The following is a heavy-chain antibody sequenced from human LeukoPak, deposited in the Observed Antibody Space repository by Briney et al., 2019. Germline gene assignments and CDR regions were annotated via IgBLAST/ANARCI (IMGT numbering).Heavy chain of an antibody. CDR3: ARYIASTGLAHLDY. CDR2: IYYSGST. Sequence: SETLSLTCTVSGGSISSYYWSWIRQPPGKGLEWIGYIYYSGSTNYSPSLKSRVTISVDTSKNQFSLKLSSVTAADTAVYYCARYIASTGLAHLDYWGQGTLVTVSS. V-gene: IGHV4-59*01. J-gene: IGHJ4*02. D-gene: IGHD6-13*01. CDR1: GGSISSYY.